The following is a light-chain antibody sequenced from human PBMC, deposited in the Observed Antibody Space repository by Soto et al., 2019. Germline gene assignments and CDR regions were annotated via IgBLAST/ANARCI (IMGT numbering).Light chain of an antibody. CDR2: GAS. Sequence: ELVLTQSPGTLSLSPGGRATLSCRASQSVSRNYVAWYQQKTGQAPRLLIYGASSRASGIPDRFSGSGSGADFTLSITRLEPEDFAVYYCQQYGSTPLTFGGGTKVDIK. CDR3: QQYGSTPLT. V-gene: IGKV3-20*01. CDR1: QSVSRNY. J-gene: IGKJ4*01.